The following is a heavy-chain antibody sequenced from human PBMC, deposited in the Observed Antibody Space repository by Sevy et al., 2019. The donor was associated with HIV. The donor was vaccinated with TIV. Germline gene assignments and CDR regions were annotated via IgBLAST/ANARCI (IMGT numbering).Heavy chain of an antibody. J-gene: IGHJ3*02. CDR1: GFTFANYA. D-gene: IGHD3-22*01. V-gene: IGHV3-23*01. CDR3: AGARFDSSGSFDAFDI. CDR2: IYGTGGVT. Sequence: GGSLRLSCKPSGFTFANYAMNWVRQAPGKGLEWVSTIYGTGGVTYYADSVKGRFTISRANSKNTLYLQMNSLRTEDTAIYYCAGARFDSSGSFDAFDIWGQGTMVTVSS.